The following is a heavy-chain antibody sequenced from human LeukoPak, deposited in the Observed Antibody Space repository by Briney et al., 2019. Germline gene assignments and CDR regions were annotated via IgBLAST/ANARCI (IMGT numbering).Heavy chain of an antibody. J-gene: IGHJ6*02. Sequence: PGGSLRLSCAASGFTFSSYSMNWVRQAPGKGLEWVSSISSSSSYICYADSVKGRFTISRDNAKNSLYLQMNSLRAEDTAVYYCARITRMGFLGMDVWGQGTTVTVSS. D-gene: IGHD1-20*01. CDR2: ISSSSSYI. V-gene: IGHV3-21*01. CDR1: GFTFSSYS. CDR3: ARITRMGFLGMDV.